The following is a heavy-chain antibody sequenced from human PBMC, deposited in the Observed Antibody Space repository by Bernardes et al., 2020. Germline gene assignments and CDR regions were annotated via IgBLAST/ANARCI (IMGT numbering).Heavy chain of an antibody. V-gene: IGHV3-30*18. D-gene: IGHD3-3*01. Sequence: GSLRLSCAASGFMFKNFAMQWVRQAPGKGPEWVAVIPYDGALKNYADSVKGRFIISRDNDRDTLYLEMNTLRKEDAAIYYCAKEAGVEAIWGQGTLVTVSS. CDR2: IPYDGALK. J-gene: IGHJ4*02. CDR1: GFMFKNFA. CDR3: AKEAGVEAI.